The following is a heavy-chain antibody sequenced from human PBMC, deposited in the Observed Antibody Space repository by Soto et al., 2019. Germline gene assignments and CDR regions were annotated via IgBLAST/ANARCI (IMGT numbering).Heavy chain of an antibody. D-gene: IGHD5-12*01. CDR2: ISNDGNNN. CDR3: SRFVGYGGSEYYFDN. Sequence: QVQPVESGGGVVQPGRSLRLSCVVSGFTFRSYAMHWVRQAPGKGLEWVAVISNDGNNNYHADSVKGRFTISRDNSKNTLYLHMDSLRAEDTAHYYCSRFVGYGGSEYYFDNWGQGIQVIVST. J-gene: IGHJ4*02. V-gene: IGHV3-30-3*02. CDR1: GFTFRSYA.